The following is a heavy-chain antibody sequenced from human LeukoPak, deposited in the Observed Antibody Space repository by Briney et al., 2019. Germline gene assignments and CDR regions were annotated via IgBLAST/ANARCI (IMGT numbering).Heavy chain of an antibody. CDR2: ISSSSSYI. CDR3: AREWGGGSSWSFDY. D-gene: IGHD6-13*01. V-gene: IGHV3-21*01. Sequence: KTGGSLRLSCAASGFTFSSYSMNWVRQAPGKGLEWVSSISSSSSYIYYADSVKGRFTISRDNAKNSLYLQMNSLRAEDTAVYYCAREWGGGSSWSFDYWGQGTLVTVSS. J-gene: IGHJ4*02. CDR1: GFTFSSYS.